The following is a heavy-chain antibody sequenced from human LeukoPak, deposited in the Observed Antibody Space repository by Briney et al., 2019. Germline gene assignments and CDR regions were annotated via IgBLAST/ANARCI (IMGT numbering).Heavy chain of an antibody. J-gene: IGHJ4*02. CDR2: IRGDGRET. D-gene: IGHD6-19*01. CDR1: GFTFGAYY. CDR3: ARESAVGDGSFDY. V-gene: IGHV3-7*03. Sequence: GESLRLSCAASGFTFGAYYMSWVRQAPGKGLEWVANIRGDGRETFYADSLRGRFSIFRDNPRNSVSLQMNSLSAEDTGVYYCARESAVGDGSFDYWGQGTLVTVSS.